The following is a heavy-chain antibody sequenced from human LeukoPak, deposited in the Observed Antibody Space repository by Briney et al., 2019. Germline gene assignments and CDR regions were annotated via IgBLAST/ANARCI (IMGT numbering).Heavy chain of an antibody. CDR3: ARSPSGSYYGTWNAFDI. D-gene: IGHD1-26*01. V-gene: IGHV3-30*04. CDR2: ISYDGSNK. Sequence: PGGSLRLSCAASGFTFSSYAMHRVRQAPGKGLEWVAVISYDGSNKYYADSVKGRFTISRDNSKNTLYLQMNSLRAEDTAVYYCARSPSGSYYGTWNAFDIWGQGTMVTVSS. J-gene: IGHJ3*02. CDR1: GFTFSSYA.